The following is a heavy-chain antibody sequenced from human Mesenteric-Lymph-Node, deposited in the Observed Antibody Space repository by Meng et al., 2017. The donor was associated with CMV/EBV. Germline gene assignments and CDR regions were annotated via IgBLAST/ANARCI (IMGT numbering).Heavy chain of an antibody. Sequence: GGSLRLSCAASGFTFSSYGMHWVRQAPGKGLEWVAFIRYDGSNKYYADSVKGRFTISRDNSKNTLYLQMNSLRADDTAVYYCAKDPHLSPYYFGYWGQGTLVTVSS. J-gene: IGHJ4*02. CDR1: GFTFSSYG. V-gene: IGHV3-30*02. CDR3: AKDPHLSPYYFGY. CDR2: IRYDGSNK.